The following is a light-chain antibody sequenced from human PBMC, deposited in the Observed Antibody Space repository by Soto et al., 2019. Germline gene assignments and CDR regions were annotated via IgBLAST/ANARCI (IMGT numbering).Light chain of an antibody. CDR1: QSLVDSGGNTY. V-gene: IGKV2-30*01. CDR2: KVS. CDR3: MQGTHWPPYT. J-gene: IGKJ2*01. Sequence: DVVMTQSPLSLPVTLGQPASISCRSSQSLVDSGGNTYLNWFQQRPGQSPRRLIHKVSNRDSGVPDRFSGSGSGTDFTLEISSVEAEDVGVYYCMQGTHWPPYTFGQVTKLEIK.